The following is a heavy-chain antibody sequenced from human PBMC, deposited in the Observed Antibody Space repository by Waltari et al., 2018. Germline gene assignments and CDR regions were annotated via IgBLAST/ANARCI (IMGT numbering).Heavy chain of an antibody. CDR2: INPNSSGT. CDR3: AREGQGFVEWRSMGDY. V-gene: IGHV1-2*02. CDR1: GYY. Sequence: GYYMHWVRQAPGQGLEWMGWINPNSSGTNYAQKFQGRVTMTRDTAISTAYMELSRLRSDDTAVYYCAREGQGFVEWRSMGDYWGQGTLVTVSS. J-gene: IGHJ4*02. D-gene: IGHD3-3*01.